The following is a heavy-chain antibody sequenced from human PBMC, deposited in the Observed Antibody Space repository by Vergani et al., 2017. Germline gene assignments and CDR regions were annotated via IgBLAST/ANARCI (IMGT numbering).Heavy chain of an antibody. V-gene: IGHV4-61*01. D-gene: IGHD1-26*01. J-gene: IGHJ3*02. CDR2: IYYSGST. CDR3: ARDQPRGSGSFPQDAFDI. Sequence: QVQLQESGPGLVKPSETLSLTCTVSGGSVSSGSYYWSWIRQPPGKGLEWIGYIYYSGSTNYNPSLKSRVTISVDTSKNQFSLNLSSVTAADTAVYYCARDQPRGSGSFPQDAFDIWGQGTMVTVSS. CDR1: GGSVSSGSYY.